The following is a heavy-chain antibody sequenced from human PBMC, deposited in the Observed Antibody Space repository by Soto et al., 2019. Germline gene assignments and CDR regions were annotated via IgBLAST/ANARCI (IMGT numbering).Heavy chain of an antibody. CDR3: ARQIYDSDTGPNFQYYFDS. D-gene: IGHD3-22*01. CDR1: GYSFAGYW. J-gene: IGHJ4*02. CDR2: IDPSDSQT. V-gene: IGHV5-10-1*01. Sequence: ESLKISCTGSGYSFAGYWITWVRQNPGKGLEWMGRIDPSDSQTYYSPSFRGHVTISVTKSITTVFLQWSSLRASDTAMYYCARQIYDSDTGPNFQYYFDSWGQGTPVTVSS.